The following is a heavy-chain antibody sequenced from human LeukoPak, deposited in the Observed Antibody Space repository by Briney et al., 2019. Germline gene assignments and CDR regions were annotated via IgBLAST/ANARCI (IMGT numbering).Heavy chain of an antibody. CDR1: GGTFSSYA. Sequence: GASVKVSCKASGGTFSSYAISWVRQAPGQGLEWMGGIIPIFGTANYAQKFQGRVTITTDESTSTAYMELSSLRSEDTAVYYCASYGWVPAAKDAFDIWGQGTMVTVSS. D-gene: IGHD2-2*01. CDR2: IIPIFGTA. J-gene: IGHJ3*02. CDR3: ASYGWVPAAKDAFDI. V-gene: IGHV1-69*05.